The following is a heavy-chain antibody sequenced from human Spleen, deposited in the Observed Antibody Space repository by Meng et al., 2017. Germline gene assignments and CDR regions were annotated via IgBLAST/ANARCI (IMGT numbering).Heavy chain of an antibody. D-gene: IGHD3-16*01. CDR2: INWNGGST. Sequence: GGSLRLSCAASGFTFDDYGMSWVRQAPGKGLEWVSGINWNGGSTGYADSVKGRFTISRDNSNNLLYLQMNSLRADDTAIYYCARDDRRGGYGIDIWGPGTRVTVSS. V-gene: IGHV3-20*04. CDR1: GFTFDDYG. J-gene: IGHJ3*02. CDR3: ARDDRRGGYGIDI.